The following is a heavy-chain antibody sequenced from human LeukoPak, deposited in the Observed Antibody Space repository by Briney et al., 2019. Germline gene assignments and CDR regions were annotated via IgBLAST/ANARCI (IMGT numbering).Heavy chain of an antibody. Sequence: SETLSLTCAVYGGSFSSYYWSWIRQPPGKGLEWIGEITHSGSTHYNPSLKSRVTISLDTSKSQFSLKLSSVTAADTAVYYCARVTRFNQFGELWFDYWGQGTLLTVSS. CDR2: ITHSGST. CDR1: GGSFSSYY. CDR3: ARVTRFNQFGELWFDY. D-gene: IGHD3-10*01. J-gene: IGHJ4*02. V-gene: IGHV4-34*01.